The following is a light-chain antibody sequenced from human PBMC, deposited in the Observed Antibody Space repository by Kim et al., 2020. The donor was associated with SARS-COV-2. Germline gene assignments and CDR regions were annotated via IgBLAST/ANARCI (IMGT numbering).Light chain of an antibody. Sequence: QRVTISCTGSSSNIVAGYDVHWYQQLPGTAPKLLIYGNSNRPSGVPDRFSGSKSGTSASLAITGLQAEDEADYYCQSYDSSLSGWVFGTGTKVTVL. J-gene: IGLJ1*01. CDR2: GNS. V-gene: IGLV1-40*01. CDR3: QSYDSSLSGWV. CDR1: SSNIVAGYD.